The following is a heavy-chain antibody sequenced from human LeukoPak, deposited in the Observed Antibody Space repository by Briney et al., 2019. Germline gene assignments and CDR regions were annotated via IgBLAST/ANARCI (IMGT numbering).Heavy chain of an antibody. J-gene: IGHJ4*02. D-gene: IGHD1-14*01. V-gene: IGHV3-23*01. Sequence: GGSLRLSCAASGFTFSSYAMYWIRQAPGKGLEWVSGISGSGGTTYYADSVRGRFTISRDNSRNTLFLQMNSLRAEDTGIYYCAKVRQAETTRTNFDYWGQGTLVTVSS. CDR3: AKVRQAETTRTNFDY. CDR1: GFTFSSYA. CDR2: ISGSGGTT.